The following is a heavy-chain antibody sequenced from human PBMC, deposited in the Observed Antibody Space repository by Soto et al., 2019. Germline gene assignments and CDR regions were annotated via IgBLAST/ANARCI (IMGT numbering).Heavy chain of an antibody. V-gene: IGHV4-39*01. CDR3: VSQRTSVLTQAYFDY. CDR2: VYYRGRS. CDR1: VGSVSNSNYY. Sequence: PSETLSLTCTVSVGSVSNSNYYWGWILQSPGKGLEWIGSVYYRGRSYSKSSVKSRVTISVDTSKNQFSLNLNSVTASDTAVYHCVSQRTSVLTQAYFDYWGPGALVTVSS. J-gene: IGHJ4*02. D-gene: IGHD2-8*01.